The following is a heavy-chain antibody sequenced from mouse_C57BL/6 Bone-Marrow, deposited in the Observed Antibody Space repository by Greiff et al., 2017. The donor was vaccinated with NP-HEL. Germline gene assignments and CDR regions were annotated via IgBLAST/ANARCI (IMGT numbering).Heavy chain of an antibody. D-gene: IGHD2-4*01. Sequence: DVQLVESGGDLVKPGGSLKLSCAASGFTFSSYGMSWVRQTPDKRLEWVATISSGGSYPYYPDSVKGRFTISRDNAKNTLYLQMSSLKSKDTAMYYCASPYDYDVAWFAYWGQGTLVTVSA. CDR3: ASPYDYDVAWFAY. CDR2: ISSGGSYP. CDR1: GFTFSSYG. V-gene: IGHV5-6*01. J-gene: IGHJ3*01.